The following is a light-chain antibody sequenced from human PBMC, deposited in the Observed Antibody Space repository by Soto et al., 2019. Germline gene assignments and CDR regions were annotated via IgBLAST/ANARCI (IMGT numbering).Light chain of an antibody. CDR1: SSNIGAGYD. CDR3: SSYTASSTLL. V-gene: IGLV1-40*01. Sequence: QSVLTQPPSVSGAPGQRVTISCTGSSSNIGAGYDVHWYQQLPGTAPKLLIYGNSNRPSGVPDRFSGSKSGNTASLTISGLQADDEADYYCSSYTASSTLLFGTGTKLTVL. CDR2: GNS. J-gene: IGLJ1*01.